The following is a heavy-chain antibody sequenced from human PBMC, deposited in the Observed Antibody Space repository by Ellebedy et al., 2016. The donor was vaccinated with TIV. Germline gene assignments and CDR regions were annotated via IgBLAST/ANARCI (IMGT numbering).Heavy chain of an antibody. CDR3: ARDESPRAIAARPQYYYYGMDV. Sequence: ASVKVSCKASGYTFTGYYMHWVRQAPGQGLEWMGGIIPIFGTANYAQKFQGRVTITADESTRTAYMELSSLRSEDTAVYYCARDESPRAIAARPQYYYYGMDVWGQGTTVTVSS. V-gene: IGHV1-69*13. CDR2: IIPIFGTA. D-gene: IGHD6-6*01. CDR1: GYTFTGYY. J-gene: IGHJ6*02.